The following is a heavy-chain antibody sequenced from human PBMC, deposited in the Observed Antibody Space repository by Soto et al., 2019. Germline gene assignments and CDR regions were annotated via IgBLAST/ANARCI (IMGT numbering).Heavy chain of an antibody. V-gene: IGHV3-21*01. CDR3: ARMSPVFGELPPPALDI. J-gene: IGHJ3*02. Sequence: ELQLVESGGGLVKPGGSLRLSCAASGFTFSSYTMNWVRQAPGRGLEWVSSISSGGSFIYYTDSVKGRFTISRDNTKNSVYLQLNGLRAADTAVYYCARMSPVFGELPPPALDIWGQGTMVTVSS. D-gene: IGHD3-10*02. CDR2: ISSGGSFI. CDR1: GFTFSSYT.